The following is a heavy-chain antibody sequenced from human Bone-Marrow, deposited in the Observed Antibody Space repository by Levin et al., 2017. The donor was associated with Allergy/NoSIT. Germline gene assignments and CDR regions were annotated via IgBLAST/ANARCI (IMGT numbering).Heavy chain of an antibody. D-gene: IGHD2-15*01. CDR1: GFTFSSSA. V-gene: IGHV3-23*01. J-gene: IGHJ5*02. Sequence: LSLTCAASGFTFSSSAMSWVRQAPGKGLEWVSAISGSGGSTYYADSVKGRFTISRDNSKNTLYLQMNSLRAEDTAVYYCAKDRHCSGGSCYSVLAWGQGTLVTVSS. CDR3: AKDRHCSGGSCYSVLA. CDR2: ISGSGGST.